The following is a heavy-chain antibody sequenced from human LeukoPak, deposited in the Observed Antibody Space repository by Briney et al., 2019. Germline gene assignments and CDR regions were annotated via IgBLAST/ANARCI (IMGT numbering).Heavy chain of an antibody. Sequence: SETLSLTCTVSGGSISSYYWSWIRQPPGKGLEWIGYIYTSGRTNYNPSLKSRVTISVETSKNQFSLKLSSVTAADTAVYYCARQGTYYYDSSGYRAVYYYYMDVWGKGTTVTVSS. CDR2: IYTSGRT. CDR3: ARQGTYYYDSSGYRAVYYYYMDV. V-gene: IGHV4-4*09. J-gene: IGHJ6*03. CDR1: GGSISSYY. D-gene: IGHD3-22*01.